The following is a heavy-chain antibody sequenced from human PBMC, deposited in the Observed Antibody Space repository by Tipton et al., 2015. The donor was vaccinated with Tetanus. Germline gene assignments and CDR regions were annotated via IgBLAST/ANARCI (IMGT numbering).Heavy chain of an antibody. D-gene: IGHD3-16*01. CDR1: GASLRGGDYY. CDR3: ARDHGITWGGMGYYYGMDV. CDR2: IYYSGST. Sequence: TLSLSCTVSGASLRGGDYYWSWIRQPPGKGLESIGYIYYSGSTYYNPSLKSRVTISVDTSKNQFSLRLSSVTAADTAVYYCARDHGITWGGMGYYYGMDVWGQGTTVTVSS. J-gene: IGHJ6*02. V-gene: IGHV4-30-4*01.